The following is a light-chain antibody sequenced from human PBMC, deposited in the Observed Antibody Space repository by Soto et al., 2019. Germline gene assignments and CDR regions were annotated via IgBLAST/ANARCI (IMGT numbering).Light chain of an antibody. CDR1: QSVSNH. Sequence: EIFLTQSPATLSLSRWEIATLSCRAGQSVSNHLAWYQQKPGQAPRLLIYDAFNRATGIPARFSGSGSGTDFILIISGLEPEDSAVYYCQQRSNGLTFGGGTKVDI. CDR2: DAF. CDR3: QQRSNGLT. J-gene: IGKJ4*01. V-gene: IGKV3-11*01.